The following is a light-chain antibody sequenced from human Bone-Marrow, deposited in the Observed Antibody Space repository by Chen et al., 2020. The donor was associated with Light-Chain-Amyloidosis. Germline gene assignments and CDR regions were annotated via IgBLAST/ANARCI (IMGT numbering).Light chain of an antibody. V-gene: IGLV2-14*01. CDR2: AVS. CDR3: SSFTSSSSYV. CDR1: IGDVGTYND. J-gene: IGLJ1*01. Sequence: QAALTQPASVSGSPVQSLTISYTGTIGDVGTYNDVSWYHQHPGKAPKVMIYAVSNRPSGVSNRFSGSKSGNTASLTISGLQAEDEADYYCSSFTSSSSYVFGPGTKVTVL.